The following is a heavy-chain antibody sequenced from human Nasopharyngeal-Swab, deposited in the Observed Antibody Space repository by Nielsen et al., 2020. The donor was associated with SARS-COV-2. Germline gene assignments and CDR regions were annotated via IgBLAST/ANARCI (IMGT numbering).Heavy chain of an antibody. Sequence: SETLSLTCAVYGGSFSGYYWSWIRQPPGKGLEWIGEINHSGSTNYNPSLKSRVTMSVDTSKNQFSLKLSSVTAADTAVYYCARGQKLWFGESADYYYYGMDVWGQGTTVTVSS. D-gene: IGHD3-10*01. CDR3: ARGQKLWFGESADYYYYGMDV. CDR1: GGSFSGYY. CDR2: INHSGST. V-gene: IGHV4-34*01. J-gene: IGHJ6*02.